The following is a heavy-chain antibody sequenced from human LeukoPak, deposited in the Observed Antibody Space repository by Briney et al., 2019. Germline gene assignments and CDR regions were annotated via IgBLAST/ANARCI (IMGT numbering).Heavy chain of an antibody. J-gene: IGHJ4*02. V-gene: IGHV3-48*03. CDR1: GFTFSSYE. CDR2: ISSSGSTM. Sequence: PGGSLRLSCAVSGFTFSSYEMNWVRQAPGKGLEWVSYISSSGSTMYYADSVKGRFTISRDNAKNSLYLQMNSLRAEDTAVYYCARDNYDSSGYYFDWGQGTLVTVSS. D-gene: IGHD3-22*01. CDR3: ARDNYDSSGYYFD.